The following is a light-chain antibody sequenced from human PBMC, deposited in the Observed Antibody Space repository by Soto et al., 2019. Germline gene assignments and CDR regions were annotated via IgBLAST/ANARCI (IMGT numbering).Light chain of an antibody. V-gene: IGLV1-44*01. J-gene: IGLJ1*01. CDR2: SNN. CDR3: AAWDDNMSGGHYI. Sequence: QPVLTQTPSASGTPGQRVTISCSGSSSNIGVNTVNWYQHVPGTAPTLVIYSNNQRPSGVPDRFSGSRSGTSASLAISGLQSEDEADYYCAAWDDNMSGGHYIFGTGTKLTVL. CDR1: SSNIGVNT.